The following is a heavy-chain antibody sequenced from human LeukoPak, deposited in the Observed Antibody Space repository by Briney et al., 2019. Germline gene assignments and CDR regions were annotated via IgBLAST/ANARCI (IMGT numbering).Heavy chain of an antibody. CDR2: ISAYNGNT. CDR1: GYTFTSYG. V-gene: IGHV1-18*01. CDR3: ARDPGFSGYGGSDAFDI. J-gene: IGHJ3*02. Sequence: ASVKVSCKASGYTFTSYGISWVQQAPGQGLEWMGWISAYNGNTNYAQKLQGRVTMTTDTSTSTACMELRSLRSDDTAVYYCARDPGFSGYGGSDAFDIWGQGTMVTVSS. D-gene: IGHD4-23*01.